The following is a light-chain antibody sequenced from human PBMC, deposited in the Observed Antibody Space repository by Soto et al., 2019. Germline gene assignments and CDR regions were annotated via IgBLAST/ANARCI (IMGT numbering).Light chain of an antibody. Sequence: AIQMTQSPSSLSASVGDRVTITCRASQGIRNDLGWYQQKPGKAPNLLIYGASRLGSGVPLRFSGSGSGTDFPLTISSLQPEDFATYYCLQHFDYPRTFGQGTKVEIK. CDR1: QGIRND. J-gene: IGKJ1*01. CDR2: GAS. CDR3: LQHFDYPRT. V-gene: IGKV1-6*02.